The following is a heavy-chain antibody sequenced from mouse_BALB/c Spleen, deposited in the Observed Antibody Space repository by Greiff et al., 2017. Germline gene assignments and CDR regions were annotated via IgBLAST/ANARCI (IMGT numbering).Heavy chain of an antibody. D-gene: IGHD3-1*01. CDR3: ARGQLGAY. V-gene: IGHV14-3*02. CDR1: GFNIKDTY. CDR2: IDPANGNT. Sequence: VQLQQSGAELVKPGASVKLSCTASGFNIKDTYMHWVKQRPEQGLEWIGRIDPANGNTKYDPKFQGKATITADTSSNTAYLQLSSLTSEDTAVYYCARGQLGAYWGQGTLVTVAA. J-gene: IGHJ3*01.